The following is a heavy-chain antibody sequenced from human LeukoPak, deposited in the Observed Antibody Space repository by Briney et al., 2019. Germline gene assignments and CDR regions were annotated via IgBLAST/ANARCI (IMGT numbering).Heavy chain of an antibody. CDR3: AGYQSYYYMDV. Sequence: NPSETLSLTCTVSGGSISSYYWSRIRQPPGKGLEWIAYIYYSGSTNYNPSLKSRVTISVDTSKNQFSLTLSSVTAADTAVYYCAGYQSYYYMDVWGKGTTVTVSS. J-gene: IGHJ6*03. CDR1: GGSISSYY. V-gene: IGHV4-59*01. D-gene: IGHD6-13*01. CDR2: IYYSGST.